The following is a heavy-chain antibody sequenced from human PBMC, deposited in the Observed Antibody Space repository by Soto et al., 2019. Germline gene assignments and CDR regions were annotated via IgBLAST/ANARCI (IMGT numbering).Heavy chain of an antibody. Sequence: PGGSLRLSCAASGFTFSSYGMHWVRQAPGKGLEWVAVIWYDGSNKYYADSVKGRFTISRDNSKNTLYLQMNSLRAEDTAVYYCARNTAMAAYYYYGMDVWGQGTTVTVSS. J-gene: IGHJ6*02. CDR1: GFTFSSYG. D-gene: IGHD5-18*01. CDR2: IWYDGSNK. V-gene: IGHV3-33*01. CDR3: ARNTAMAAYYYYGMDV.